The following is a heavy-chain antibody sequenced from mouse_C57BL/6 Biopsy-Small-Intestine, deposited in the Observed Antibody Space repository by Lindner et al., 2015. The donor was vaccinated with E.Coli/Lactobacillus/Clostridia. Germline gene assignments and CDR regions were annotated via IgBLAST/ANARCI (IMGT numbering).Heavy chain of an antibody. CDR2: IFPGDDDT. CDR1: GYTFTRYW. V-gene: IGHV1-80*01. Sequence: VQLQESGAELVKPGASVKISCKASGYTFTRYWMNWVKQRPGKGLEWIGQIFPGDDDTNYNGEFKDKATLTADKSSSTAYMQLSSLTSEDSAVYFCARHYDYDAWFAYWGQGTLVTVSA. CDR3: ARHYDYDAWFAY. J-gene: IGHJ3*01. D-gene: IGHD2-4*01.